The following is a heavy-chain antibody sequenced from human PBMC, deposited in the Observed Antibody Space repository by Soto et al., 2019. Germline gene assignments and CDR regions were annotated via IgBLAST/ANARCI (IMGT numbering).Heavy chain of an antibody. J-gene: IGHJ5*02. CDR1: GGSISSGGYY. CDR3: ARSSSSGWVSQFDP. V-gene: IGHV4-31*03. CDR2: IYYSGST. D-gene: IGHD6-19*01. Sequence: SETLSLTCTVSGGSISSGGYYWSWIRQHPGKGLEWIGYIYYSGSTYYNPSLKTRVIISVDTSKNQFSLRLNSVTAADTAVYYCARSSSSGWVSQFDPWGQGMLVT.